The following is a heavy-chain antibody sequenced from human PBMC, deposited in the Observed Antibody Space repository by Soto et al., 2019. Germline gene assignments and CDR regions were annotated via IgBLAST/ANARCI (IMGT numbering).Heavy chain of an antibody. V-gene: IGHV5-51*01. J-gene: IGHJ6*02. CDR3: ARHGAVAGSQHHYPMAV. CDR1: GYSFTNYW. CDR2: IYPGDSDT. D-gene: IGHD6-19*01. Sequence: PWESLKISCKGSGYSFTNYWIGWVRQMPGKGLEYMGLIYPGDSDTRYSPSFQGQVTISSDKSISTAYLQWSSLKASDTAMYYCARHGAVAGSQHHYPMAVWGQGTTVIVSS.